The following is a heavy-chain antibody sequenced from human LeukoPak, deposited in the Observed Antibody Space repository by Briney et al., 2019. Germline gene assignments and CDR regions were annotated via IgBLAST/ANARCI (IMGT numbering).Heavy chain of an antibody. CDR1: GLSFDDYA. V-gene: IGHV3-43*02. D-gene: IGHD6-19*01. J-gene: IGHJ4*02. CDR2: ISGDGGST. CDR3: AKVEGPIAVAGYFDY. Sequence: GGSLRLSCAASGLSFDDYAWHWVRQAPGKGLEWVCLISGDGGSTYYADSVKGRFTISRDNSKNSLYLQMNSLRTEDTALYYCAKVEGPIAVAGYFDYWGQGTLVTVSS.